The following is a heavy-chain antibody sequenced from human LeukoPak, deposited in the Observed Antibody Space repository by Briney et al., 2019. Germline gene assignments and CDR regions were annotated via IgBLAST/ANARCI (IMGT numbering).Heavy chain of an antibody. J-gene: IGHJ4*02. CDR1: GYSFTSYW. CDR3: ARSSDSSGYYDYFDY. D-gene: IGHD3-22*01. CDR2: TYPGDSDT. Sequence: GESLKIPCKCSGYSFTSYWIGWVRQMPGKGLEWMAITYPGDSDTRYSPSFQGQVTISDDKSISTAYLQWSSLKASDTAMYFCARSSDSSGYYDYFDYWGQGTLVTVSS. V-gene: IGHV5-51*01.